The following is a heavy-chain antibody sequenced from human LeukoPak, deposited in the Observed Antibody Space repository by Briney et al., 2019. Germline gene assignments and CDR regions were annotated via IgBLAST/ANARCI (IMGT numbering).Heavy chain of an antibody. V-gene: IGHV1-69*13. CDR3: ARDRGIVVVPAARDYYYYYMDV. D-gene: IGHD2-2*01. CDR1: GYTFTSYA. J-gene: IGHJ6*03. CDR2: IIPIFGTA. Sequence: GASVKVSCKASGYTFTSYAISWVRQAPGQGLEWMGGIIPIFGTANYAQKFQGRVTITADESTSTAYMELSSLRSEDTAVYYCARDRGIVVVPAARDYYYYYMDVWGKGTTVTVSS.